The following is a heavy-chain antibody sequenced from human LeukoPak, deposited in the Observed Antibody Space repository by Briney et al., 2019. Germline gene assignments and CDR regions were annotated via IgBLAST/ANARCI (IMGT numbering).Heavy chain of an antibody. CDR3: ARSIAARYFDY. CDR2: INHSGST. V-gene: IGHV4-34*01. Sequence: SETLSLTCAVYGGSFSGYYWSWIRQPPGKGLEWIGEINHSGSTNYNPSLKSRVTISVDTSKNQFSLKLSSVTAADTAVYYCARSIAARYFDYWGQGTLVTVSS. CDR1: GGSFSGYY. D-gene: IGHD6-6*01. J-gene: IGHJ4*02.